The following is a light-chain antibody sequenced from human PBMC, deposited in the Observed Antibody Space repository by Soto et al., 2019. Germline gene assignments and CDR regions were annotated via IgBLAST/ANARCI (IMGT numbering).Light chain of an antibody. CDR1: QSVSSY. J-gene: IGKJ5*01. CDR2: DAS. V-gene: IGKV3-11*01. Sequence: EIVLTQSPATLSLSPGERATLSCRASQSVSSYLAWYQQKPGQAPRLLIYDASNRATGIPARFSGSGSGTDFTLTISSLEPEDFAVYYCQQRSNWPPENTFGQGTRLDIK. CDR3: QQRSNWPPENT.